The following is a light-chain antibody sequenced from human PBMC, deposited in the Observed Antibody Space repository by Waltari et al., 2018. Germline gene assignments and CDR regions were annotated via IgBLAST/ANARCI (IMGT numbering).Light chain of an antibody. CDR2: DND. V-gene: IGLV1-51*01. CDR3: ATWESSPSSGV. Sequence: QSVLTQPPSVSAAPGQKVTISCSGSSSNIGHNYVSWYKQVPGTAPQLLIYDNDKRPSGIPDRFSGSKSGTSATLGITGLQSGDEADYYCATWESSPSSGVFGGGTKLTVL. CDR1: SSNIGHNY. J-gene: IGLJ3*02.